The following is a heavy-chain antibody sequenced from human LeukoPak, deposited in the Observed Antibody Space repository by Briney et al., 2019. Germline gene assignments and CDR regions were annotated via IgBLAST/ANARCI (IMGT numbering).Heavy chain of an antibody. J-gene: IGHJ3*02. CDR3: ARGGRGSAAVVAPRSFDI. CDR1: GFTVSSTH. Sequence: GGSLRLSCEASGFTVSSTHMVWVRQAPGKGLEWVSVTYTGGNSYYAGSVQGRFIISSDISKNTLYLQMNNLRAEDSALYYCARGGRGSAAVVAPRSFDIWGQGTMVTVSS. D-gene: IGHD3-22*01. CDR2: TYTGGNS. V-gene: IGHV3-53*01.